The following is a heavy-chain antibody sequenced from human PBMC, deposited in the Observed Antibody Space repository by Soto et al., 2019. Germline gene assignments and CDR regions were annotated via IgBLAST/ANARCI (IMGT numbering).Heavy chain of an antibody. J-gene: IGHJ4*02. CDR1: GYTLTELS. V-gene: IGHV1-24*01. D-gene: IGHD3-22*01. CDR2: FDPEDGET. Sequence: ASVKVSCKVSGYTLTELSMHWVRQAPGKGLEWMGGFDPEDGETIYAQKFQGRVTMTEDTSTDTAYMELSSLRSEDTAVYYCATVWSLHYYYDSSHFDYWGQGTLVTVS. CDR3: ATVWSLHYYYDSSHFDY.